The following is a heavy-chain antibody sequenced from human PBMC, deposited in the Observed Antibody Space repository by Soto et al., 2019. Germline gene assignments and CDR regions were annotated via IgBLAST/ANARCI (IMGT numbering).Heavy chain of an antibody. CDR2: ISYDGSDK. CDR3: AKSPNFYCSSPNCYKFYFDF. Sequence: GGSLRLSCAASGFTFNTYGMHWVRQAPGKGLEWVAVISYDGSDKYYADSVKGRFIISRDNSKNTLHLQMNSLRAEDTAIYYCAKSPNFYCSSPNCYKFYFDFWGQGALVTVSS. V-gene: IGHV3-30*18. D-gene: IGHD2-2*02. CDR1: GFTFNTYG. J-gene: IGHJ4*02.